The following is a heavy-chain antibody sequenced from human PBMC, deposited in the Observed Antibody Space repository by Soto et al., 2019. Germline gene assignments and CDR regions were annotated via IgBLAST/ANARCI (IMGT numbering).Heavy chain of an antibody. J-gene: IGHJ4*02. V-gene: IGHV4-59*11. CDR3: ARVGERWQYFDWFYYFDS. CDR2: VYYSGSS. D-gene: IGHD3-9*01. CDR1: GCSIGGRY. Sequence: TXETLSLTCTVSGCSIGGRYWGWIRQPPGKGLEWIGYVYYSGSSTSNPSLKSRVTMSADTSKNQVSLKVRSVTAADTAVYYCARVGERWQYFDWFYYFDSWGQGTLATVSS.